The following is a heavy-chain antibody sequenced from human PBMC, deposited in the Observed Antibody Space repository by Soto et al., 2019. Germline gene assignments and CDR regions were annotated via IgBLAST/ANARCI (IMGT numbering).Heavy chain of an antibody. CDR1: GFTFSSYG. Sequence: GGSLRLSCAASGFTFSSYGMHWVRQAPGKGLEWVAVISYDGSNKYYADSVKGRFTISRDNSKNTLYLQMNSLRAEDTAVYYCAKDRIRSGWYNLGFKSQFDYWGQGTLVTVSS. V-gene: IGHV3-30*18. D-gene: IGHD6-19*01. J-gene: IGHJ4*02. CDR2: ISYDGSNK. CDR3: AKDRIRSGWYNLGFKSQFDY.